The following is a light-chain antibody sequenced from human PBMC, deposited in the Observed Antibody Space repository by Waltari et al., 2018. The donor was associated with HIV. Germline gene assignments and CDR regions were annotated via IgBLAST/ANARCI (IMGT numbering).Light chain of an antibody. CDR1: SSNIGRNY. J-gene: IGLJ2*01. CDR3: AAWDDSLSGVV. Sequence: SVLTQPPSASGTPGQRVPISCSGSSSNIGRNYVYWYQQLPGTAPKLLIYRNNQRPSGVPDRFSGSKSGTSASLAISGLRSEDEADYYCAAWDDSLSGVVFGGGTKLTVL. CDR2: RNN. V-gene: IGLV1-47*01.